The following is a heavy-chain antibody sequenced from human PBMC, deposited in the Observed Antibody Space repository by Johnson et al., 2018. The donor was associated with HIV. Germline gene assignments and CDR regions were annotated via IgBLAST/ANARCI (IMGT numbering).Heavy chain of an antibody. CDR2: ISWNGGSI. CDR3: ARVGGNGNYFFDPFDM. J-gene: IGHJ3*02. CDR1: GFTFDDYA. V-gene: IGHV3-9*01. Sequence: VQLVESGGGLVQPGRSLRLSCAASGFTFDDYAMHWVRQAPGKGLEWVSGISWNGGSIGYADSVKGRFTISRDNAKNSLYLQMNSLRAEDTAVYYCARVGGNGNYFFDPFDMWGQGTMVTVSS. D-gene: IGHD1-26*01.